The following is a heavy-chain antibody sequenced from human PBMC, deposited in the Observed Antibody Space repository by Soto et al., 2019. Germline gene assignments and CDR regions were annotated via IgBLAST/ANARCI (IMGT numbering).Heavy chain of an antibody. V-gene: IGHV3-23*01. CDR2: IRGSGGNT. D-gene: IGHD3-16*01. Sequence: EVQLLESGGDLVQPGGSLRLSCAASGFTFSTYAMSWVRQAPGKGLECVSAIRGSGGNTYYADSVKGRFAISRDNSKNTLYLQMTSLRAEDTAVYYCAKGVRLRGVDYWGQGTLVTVSS. J-gene: IGHJ4*01. CDR3: AKGVRLRGVDY. CDR1: GFTFSTYA.